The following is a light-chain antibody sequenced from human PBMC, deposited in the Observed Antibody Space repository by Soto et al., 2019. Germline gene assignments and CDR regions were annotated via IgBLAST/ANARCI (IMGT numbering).Light chain of an antibody. J-gene: IGKJ4*01. V-gene: IGKV1-27*01. CDR2: ATS. Sequence: DVQMTHSPSSLSALVGDRGTITCRASQGLAPYLAWFQQKPGKVPKLLIYATSTLQSGVPSRFSGSGSGTDFTLTINSLQPEDVGTYYCQKYNSAPLTFGGGTKVEIK. CDR3: QKYNSAPLT. CDR1: QGLAPY.